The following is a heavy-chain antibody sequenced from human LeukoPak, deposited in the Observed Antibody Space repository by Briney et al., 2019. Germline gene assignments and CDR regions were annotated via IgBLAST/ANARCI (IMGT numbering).Heavy chain of an antibody. CDR3: ARGQPPSY. V-gene: IGHV3-48*01. CDR1: GFTFSSYS. CDR2: ISSSSGSI. Sequence: GGSLRLSCAASGFTFSSYSMNWVRQAPGKGLEWVSYISSSSGSIYYADSVKGRFTISRDNAKNSLYLQMSSLRAEDTAVYYCARGQPPSYWGQGTLVTVSS. D-gene: IGHD6-13*01. J-gene: IGHJ4*02.